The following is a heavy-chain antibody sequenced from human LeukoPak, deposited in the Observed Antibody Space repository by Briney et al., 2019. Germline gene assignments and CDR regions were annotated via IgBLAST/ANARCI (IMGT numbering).Heavy chain of an antibody. CDR1: GFTFSSYA. V-gene: IGHV3-30*04. Sequence: GGSLRLSCAASGFTFSSYAMHWVRQAPGKGLEWVAVISYDGSNKYCADSVKGRFTISRDNSKNTLYLQMNSLRAEDTAVYYCARDENGGQPDYWGQGTLVIVSS. D-gene: IGHD4-23*01. CDR2: ISYDGSNK. CDR3: ARDENGGQPDY. J-gene: IGHJ4*02.